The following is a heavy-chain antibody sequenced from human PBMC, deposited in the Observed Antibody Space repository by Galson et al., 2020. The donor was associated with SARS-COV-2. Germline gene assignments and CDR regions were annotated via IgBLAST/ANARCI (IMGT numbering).Heavy chain of an antibody. D-gene: IGHD3-3*01. J-gene: IGHJ6*03. Sequence: HGESLKIYCKGSGYSFSTYWIGWVRHMPGQGLEWMGIIYPGDPATRSSPYFQGQVTMSVDKSTSTAYLQWSSLKASDTAIYYCARSGPGITFYGLITDYYYMDVWGKGTTVTVSS. CDR2: IYPGDPAT. CDR1: GYSFSTYW. CDR3: ARSGPGITFYGLITDYYYMDV. V-gene: IGHV5-51*01.